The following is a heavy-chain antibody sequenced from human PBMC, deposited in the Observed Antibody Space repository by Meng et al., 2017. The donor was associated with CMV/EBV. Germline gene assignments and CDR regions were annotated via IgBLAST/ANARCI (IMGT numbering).Heavy chain of an antibody. D-gene: IGHD6-13*01. J-gene: IGHJ3*02. CDR2: IRYDGSNK. CDR1: GFTFSSYG. Sequence: LSLTCAASGFTFSSYGMHWVRQAPGKGLEWVAFIRYDGSNKYYADSVKGRFTISRDNSKNTLYLQMNSLRAEDTGVYYCAKDYSSSWQSDAFDIWGQGTMVTVSS. CDR3: AKDYSSSWQSDAFDI. V-gene: IGHV3-30*02.